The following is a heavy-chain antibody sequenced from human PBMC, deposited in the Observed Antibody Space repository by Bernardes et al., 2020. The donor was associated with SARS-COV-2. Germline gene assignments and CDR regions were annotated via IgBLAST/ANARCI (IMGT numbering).Heavy chain of an antibody. J-gene: IGHJ4*02. CDR2: ISGSGGST. Sequence: GGSLRLSCAASGFTFSSYAMSWVRQAPGKGLEWVSAISGSGGSTYYADSVKGRFTISRDNSKNTLYLQMNSLRAEDTALYYCANLYGSETYYFDYWGQGTLVTVSS. CDR3: ANLYGSETYYFDY. CDR1: GFTFSSYA. D-gene: IGHD3-10*01. V-gene: IGHV3-23*01.